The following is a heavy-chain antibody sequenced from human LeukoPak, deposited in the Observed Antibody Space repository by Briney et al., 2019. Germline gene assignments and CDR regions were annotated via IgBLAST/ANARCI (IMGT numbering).Heavy chain of an antibody. CDR3: ARDFQWLRAMDV. CDR1: GFTFSNYA. V-gene: IGHV3-30-3*01. J-gene: IGHJ6*02. D-gene: IGHD6-19*01. Sequence: GGSLRLSCAASGFTFSNYAMHWVPQAPRKGPEWVAVMSYDGSNKYYAVSVKGRFTISRDNSKNTLYVQMNSLRVEDTAVYYCARDFQWLRAMDVWGQGTTVTVSS. CDR2: MSYDGSNK.